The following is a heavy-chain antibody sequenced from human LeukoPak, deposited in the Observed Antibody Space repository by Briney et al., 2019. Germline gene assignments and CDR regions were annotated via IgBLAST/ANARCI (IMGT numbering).Heavy chain of an antibody. D-gene: IGHD3-22*01. CDR3: ARDYYDSSGYYQRAFDY. Sequence: ASVKVSCKASGYTFTGYYMHWVRQAPGQGLEWIGWINPNSGGTNYARKFQGRVTMTRDTSISTAYMELSRLRSDDTAVYYCARDYYDSSGYYQRAFDYWGQGTLVTVSS. J-gene: IGHJ4*02. CDR2: INPNSGGT. V-gene: IGHV1-2*02. CDR1: GYTFTGYY.